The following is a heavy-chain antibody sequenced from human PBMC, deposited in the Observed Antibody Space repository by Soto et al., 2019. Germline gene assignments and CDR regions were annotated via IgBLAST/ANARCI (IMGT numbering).Heavy chain of an antibody. V-gene: IGHV3-7*01. CDR2: IKQDGSEK. D-gene: IGHD3-22*01. CDR1: GFTFSSYW. CDR3: ARLEGGYYYAFDY. Sequence: GGSLRLSCAASGFTFSSYWMSWVRQAPGKGLEWVANIKQDGSEKYYVDSVKGRFTISRDNAKNSLYLQMNSLRAEDTAVYYCARLEGGYYYAFDYWGQGTLVTVSS. J-gene: IGHJ4*02.